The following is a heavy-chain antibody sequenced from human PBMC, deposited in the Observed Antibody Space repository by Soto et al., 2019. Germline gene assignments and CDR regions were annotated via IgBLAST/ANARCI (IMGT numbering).Heavy chain of an antibody. CDR1: GFTFSSYA. CDR2: ISGNGGST. CDR3: VKSVDGTSPFLFDY. J-gene: IGHJ4*02. D-gene: IGHD6-19*01. Sequence: GGSLRLSCSASGFTFSSYAMHWVRQAPGKGLEYVSAISGNGGSTYYADSVKGRFTISRDNSKNTLYLQMSRLRAEDTAVYYCVKSVDGTSPFLFDYWGQGTLVTVSS. V-gene: IGHV3-64D*08.